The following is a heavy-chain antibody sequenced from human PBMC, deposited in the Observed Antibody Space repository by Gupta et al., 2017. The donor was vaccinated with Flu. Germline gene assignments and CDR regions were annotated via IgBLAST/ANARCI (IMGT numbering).Heavy chain of an antibody. CDR2: IWYNGDYK. CDR3: AKSVYCSGGGCYSPADH. J-gene: IGHJ4*02. D-gene: IGHD2-15*01. Sequence: VQLVESGRGVVQPRGSIGLSCAASGFTFSSNGINWVRRAPGKGLEGVAVIWYNGDYKYYADSLKGRFTISRDNSKDTAYLQIDSLRAEDTGLYYCAKSVYCSGGGCYSPADHWGQGTQVTV. CDR1: GFTFSSNG. V-gene: IGHV3-33*03.